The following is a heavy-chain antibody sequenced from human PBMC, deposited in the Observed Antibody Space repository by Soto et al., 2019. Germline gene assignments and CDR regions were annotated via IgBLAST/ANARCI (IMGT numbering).Heavy chain of an antibody. J-gene: IGHJ4*02. CDR2: INHSGST. D-gene: IGHD2-15*01. CDR1: GGSFSGYY. Sequence: SETLSLTCAVYGGSFSGYYWSWIRQPPGKGLGWIGEINHSGSTNYNPSLKSRVTISVDTSKNQFSLKLSSVTAADTAVYYCARDHCSGGSCYIDYWGQGTLVTVSS. CDR3: ARDHCSGGSCYIDY. V-gene: IGHV4-34*01.